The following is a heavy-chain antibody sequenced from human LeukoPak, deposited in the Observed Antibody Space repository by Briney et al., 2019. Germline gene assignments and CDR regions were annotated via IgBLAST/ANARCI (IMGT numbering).Heavy chain of an antibody. Sequence: GGSLRLSCAASGFTVSSNYMSWVRQAPGKGLEWVSSVSSSSSYIYYADSVKGRFTISRDNAKNSLYLQMNSLRAEDTAVYYCAREGESSSWPAAYFDYWGQGTLVTVSS. CDR2: VSSSSSYI. J-gene: IGHJ4*02. D-gene: IGHD6-13*01. CDR1: GFTVSSNY. V-gene: IGHV3-21*01. CDR3: AREGESSSWPAAYFDY.